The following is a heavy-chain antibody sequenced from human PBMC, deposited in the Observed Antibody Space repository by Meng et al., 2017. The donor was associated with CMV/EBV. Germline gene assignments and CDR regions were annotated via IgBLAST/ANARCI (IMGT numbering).Heavy chain of an antibody. D-gene: IGHD6-6*01. CDR3: ARQVDSSFFDY. CDR2: IYPGDSDT. Sequence: KVSCKGSGYSFTSYWIGWVRQMPGKGLEWMGIIYPGDSDTRYSPSFQGQVTISADKSISTAFLQWSSLKASDTAMYYCARQVDSSFFDYWGQGTLVTVSS. CDR1: GYSFTSYW. V-gene: IGHV5-51*01. J-gene: IGHJ4*02.